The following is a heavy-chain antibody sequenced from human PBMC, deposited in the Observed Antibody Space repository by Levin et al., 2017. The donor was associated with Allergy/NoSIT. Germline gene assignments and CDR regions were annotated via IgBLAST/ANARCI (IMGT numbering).Heavy chain of an antibody. CDR2: ISYDGNNK. CDR1: GFTFSSYA. Sequence: GESLKISCAASGFTFSSYAMHWVRQAPGKGLEWVAVISYDGNNKYYADSVKGRFTISRDNSKNTLYLQMNSLRAEDTAVYYCAREVELAHFDYWGQGTLVTVSS. V-gene: IGHV3-30-3*01. D-gene: IGHD6-13*01. CDR3: AREVELAHFDY. J-gene: IGHJ4*02.